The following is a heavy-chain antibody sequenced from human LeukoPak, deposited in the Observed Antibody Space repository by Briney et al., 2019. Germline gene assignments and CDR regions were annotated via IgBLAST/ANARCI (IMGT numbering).Heavy chain of an antibody. Sequence: TGGSLRLSCTASGFTFSNYWMYWVRQAPGKGLVWVSDINNDGSRTSYADSVKGRFTISRDNAKNTLYLQMNSLRAEDTAVYFCTRLAIRTDDYWGQGTLVTVSS. CDR3: TRLAIRTDDY. CDR2: INNDGSRT. J-gene: IGHJ4*02. CDR1: GFTFSNYW. D-gene: IGHD1/OR15-1a*01. V-gene: IGHV3-74*01.